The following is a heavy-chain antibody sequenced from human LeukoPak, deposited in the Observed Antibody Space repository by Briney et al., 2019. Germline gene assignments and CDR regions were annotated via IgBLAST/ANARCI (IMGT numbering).Heavy chain of an antibody. Sequence: GSSVKVSCKASGGTFSSYAISWVRQAPGQGLEWMGRIIPIFGIANYAQKFQGRVTITADKSTSTAYMELSSLRPEDTAVYYCARAGYCSGGSCFALDYWGQGTLVTVSS. CDR3: ARAGYCSGGSCFALDY. CDR1: GGTFSSYA. V-gene: IGHV1-69*04. D-gene: IGHD2-15*01. CDR2: IIPIFGIA. J-gene: IGHJ4*02.